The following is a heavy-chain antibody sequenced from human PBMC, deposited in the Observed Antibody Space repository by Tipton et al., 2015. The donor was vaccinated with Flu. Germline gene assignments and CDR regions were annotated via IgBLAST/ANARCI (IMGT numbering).Heavy chain of an antibody. D-gene: IGHD6-19*01. CDR2: ISGGGGGA. CDR3: AKVIPEKVAGLDY. V-gene: IGHV3-23*01. Sequence: SLRLSCAASGFTFSMYAMSWVRQAPGKRLEWISAISGGGGGAYYADSVKGRFTISRDNSRNTLYLRMNSLRAEDTAIYYCAKVIPEKVAGLDYWGQGTPVTVSS. CDR1: GFTFSMYA. J-gene: IGHJ4*02.